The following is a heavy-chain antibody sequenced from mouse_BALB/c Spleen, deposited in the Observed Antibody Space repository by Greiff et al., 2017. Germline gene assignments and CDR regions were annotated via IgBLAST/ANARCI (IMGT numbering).Heavy chain of an antibody. D-gene: IGHD1-2*01. J-gene: IGHJ1*01. CDR1: GFNIKDTY. CDR2: IDPANGNT. Sequence: VQLQQSGAELVKPGASVKLSCTASGFNIKDTYMHWVKQRPEQGLEWIGRIDPANGNTKYDPKFQGKATITADTSSNTAYLQLSSLTSEDTAVYYCATPPTATWYFDVWGAGTTVTVSS. CDR3: ATPPTATWYFDV. V-gene: IGHV14-3*02.